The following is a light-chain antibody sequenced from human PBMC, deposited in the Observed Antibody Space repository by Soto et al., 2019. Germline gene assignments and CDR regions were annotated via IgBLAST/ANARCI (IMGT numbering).Light chain of an antibody. Sequence: EMVMTQSPATLSVSPGERVIISCRASRSVGTTLAWYQQKPAQAPRLLIYGASTRATGIPARFSGSGSGTDSTLTISSLQSEDFAVYYCQQYNNWPDMYTFGQGTKLEIK. CDR1: RSVGTT. CDR2: GAS. J-gene: IGKJ2*01. CDR3: QQYNNWPDMYT. V-gene: IGKV3-15*01.